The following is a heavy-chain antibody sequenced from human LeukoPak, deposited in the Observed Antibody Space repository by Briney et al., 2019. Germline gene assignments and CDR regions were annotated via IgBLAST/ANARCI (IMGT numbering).Heavy chain of an antibody. Sequence: PSETLSLTCTVSGGSISSYYWSWIRQPPGKGLEWIGYIYYSGSTNYNPSLKSRVTISVDTSKNQFSLKLSSVTAADTAVYYCARLEQTSWFDPWGPGTLVIVSS. D-gene: IGHD1/OR15-1a*01. CDR2: IYYSGST. V-gene: IGHV4-59*12. J-gene: IGHJ5*02. CDR3: ARLEQTSWFDP. CDR1: GGSISSYY.